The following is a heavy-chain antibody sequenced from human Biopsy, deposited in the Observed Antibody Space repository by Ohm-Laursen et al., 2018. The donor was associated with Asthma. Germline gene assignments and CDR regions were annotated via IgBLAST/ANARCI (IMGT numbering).Heavy chain of an antibody. V-gene: IGHV3-33*01. CDR2: IWYDGGNK. CDR1: GFTFSSYG. CDR3: ARGGLGYCSSTSCYQNYYYGMDV. J-gene: IGHJ6*02. Sequence: SLRLSCAASGFTFSSYGMHWVRQAPGKGLEWVAVIWYDGGNKYYADSVKGRFTISRDNSKNTLYLQMNSLRAEDTAVYYCARGGLGYCSSTSCYQNYYYGMDVWGQGTTVTVSS. D-gene: IGHD2-2*01.